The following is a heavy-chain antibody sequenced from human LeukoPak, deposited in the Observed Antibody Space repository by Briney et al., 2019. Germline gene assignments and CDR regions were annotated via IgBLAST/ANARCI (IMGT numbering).Heavy chain of an antibody. V-gene: IGHV3-11*04. CDR1: GFTFSDYY. CDR2: ISSSGSTI. CDR3: ARGVGGDSSGYYDY. D-gene: IGHD3-22*01. Sequence: PGGTLRPSCAASGFTFSDYYMSWIRQAPGKGLEWVSYISSSGSTIYYADSVKGRFTISRDNAKNSLYLQMNSLRAGDAAVYYCARGVGGDSSGYYDYWGQGTLVTVSS. J-gene: IGHJ4*02.